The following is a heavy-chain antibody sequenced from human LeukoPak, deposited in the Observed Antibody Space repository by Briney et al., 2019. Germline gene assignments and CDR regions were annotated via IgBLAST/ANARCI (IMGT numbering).Heavy chain of an antibody. D-gene: IGHD2-21*01. CDR3: ARSSSLNSRFDY. CDR2: IFYSGST. Sequence: SETLSLTCTVSGGSFNSNSFYWGWIRQPPGKGLEWIGSIFYSGSTYYNPSLKSRVTISVETSKNQFSLKLSSVTAADTAVYYCARSSSLNSRFDYWGQGTLVTVSS. CDR1: GGSFNSNSFY. J-gene: IGHJ4*02. V-gene: IGHV4-39*01.